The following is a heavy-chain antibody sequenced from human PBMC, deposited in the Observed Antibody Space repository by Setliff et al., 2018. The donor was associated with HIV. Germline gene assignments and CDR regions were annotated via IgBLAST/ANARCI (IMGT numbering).Heavy chain of an antibody. Sequence: PSETLSLTCAVYGVSFSDYYWGWIRQPPGKGLEWIGEINHSGTTNYNPSLKSRVTISVDTSKKQFSLKLNSVTAADTAVYYCAREIQFSATTYYYYYMDDWGRGTTVTVSS. CDR2: INHSGTT. CDR3: AREIQFSATTYYYYYMDD. J-gene: IGHJ6*03. V-gene: IGHV4-34*01. D-gene: IGHD5-18*01. CDR1: GVSFSDYY.